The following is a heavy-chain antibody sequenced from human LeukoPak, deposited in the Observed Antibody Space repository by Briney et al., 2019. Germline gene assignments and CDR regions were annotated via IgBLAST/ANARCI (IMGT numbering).Heavy chain of an antibody. J-gene: IGHJ4*02. CDR2: IYYSGST. D-gene: IGHD3-22*01. Sequence: SETLSLTCTVSGGSISSHYWSWIRQPPGKGLEWIGYIYYSGSTNYNPSLKSRVTISVDTSKNQFSLKLSSVTAADTAVYYCARVGDYYDSGGYYHAVGYFDYWGQGTLVTVSS. V-gene: IGHV4-59*11. CDR1: GGSISSHY. CDR3: ARVGDYYDSGGYYHAVGYFDY.